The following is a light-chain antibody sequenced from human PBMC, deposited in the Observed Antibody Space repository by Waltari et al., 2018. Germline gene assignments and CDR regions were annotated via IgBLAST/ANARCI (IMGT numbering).Light chain of an antibody. Sequence: QSGLPQPPSVSGAPGQRVTISRTGSSSNIRAGSDVSWYQLFPGTAPNLLIYGNGNRPSGVPVRFSGSKSGTSASLAITGLQAEDEADYYCQSYDNTSGSIFGGGTKLTVL. CDR1: SSNIRAGSD. CDR3: QSYDNTSGSI. V-gene: IGLV1-40*01. J-gene: IGLJ2*01. CDR2: GNG.